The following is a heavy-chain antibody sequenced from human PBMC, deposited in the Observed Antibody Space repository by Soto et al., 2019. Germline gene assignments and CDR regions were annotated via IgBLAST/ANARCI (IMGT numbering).Heavy chain of an antibody. CDR1: GGSFSGYY. D-gene: IGHD3-10*01. J-gene: IGHJ4*02. CDR3: ACGGAPPLLGY. V-gene: IGHV4-34*01. CDR2: INHSGST. Sequence: SETLCLTCAVYGGSFSGYYLSWIRQPPGKGLEWIGEINHSGSTNYNPSLKSRVTISVDTSKNQFSPKLSSVTAADTAVYYCACGGAPPLLGYWGQGTLVTVSS.